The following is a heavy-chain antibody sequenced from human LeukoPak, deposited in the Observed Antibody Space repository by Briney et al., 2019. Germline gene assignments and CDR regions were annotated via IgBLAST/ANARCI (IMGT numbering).Heavy chain of an antibody. D-gene: IGHD2-2*01. CDR1: GGTFSSYA. CDR3: AREVHRIQLLGWFDP. J-gene: IGHJ5*02. CDR2: IIPIFGTA. V-gene: IGHV1-69*05. Sequence: SVKVSCKASGGTFSSYAISWVRQAPGQGLEWMGGIIPIFGTANYAQKFQGRVTITTDESTSTAYMELSRLRSEDTAVYYCAREVHRIQLLGWFDPWGQGTLVTVSS.